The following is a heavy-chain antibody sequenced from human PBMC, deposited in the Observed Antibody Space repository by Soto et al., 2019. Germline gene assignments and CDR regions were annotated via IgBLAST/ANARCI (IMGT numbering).Heavy chain of an antibody. CDR2: TYYRSKWYN. CDR3: ARSVRGATGYYFDY. D-gene: IGHD3-10*01. V-gene: IGHV6-1*01. CDR1: GDSVSSNSAA. Sequence: PSQTLSLTCAISGDSVSSNSAAWNWIRQSASRGLEWLGRTYYRSKWYNDYAVSVKSRMNINPGTSKNQFSLQLNSVTPEDTAVYYCARSVRGATGYYFDYWGQGTLVTVSS. J-gene: IGHJ4*02.